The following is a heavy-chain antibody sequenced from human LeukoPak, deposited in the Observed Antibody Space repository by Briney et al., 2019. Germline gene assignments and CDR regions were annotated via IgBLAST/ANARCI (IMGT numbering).Heavy chain of an antibody. J-gene: IGHJ4*02. V-gene: IGHV3-74*01. CDR1: GFTFSSYW. Sequence: GGSLRLSCAASGFTFSSYWMSWVRHAPGKGLVWVSRIKSDGVSTTYADSVKGRFTISRDNAKNTLYLQMNSLRAEDTAVYYCARVTYYYDSSGTGNYWGQGTLVTVSS. CDR3: ARVTYYYDSSGTGNY. CDR2: IKSDGVST. D-gene: IGHD3-22*01.